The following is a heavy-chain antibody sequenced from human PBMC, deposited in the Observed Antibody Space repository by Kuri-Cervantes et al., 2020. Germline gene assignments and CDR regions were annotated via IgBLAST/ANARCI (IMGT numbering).Heavy chain of an antibody. D-gene: IGHD4-17*01. Sequence: GGSLRLSCAASGFTFSSYAMSWVRQAPGKGLEWVAVISYDGSNKYYADSVKGRFTISRDNSKNTLYLQMNSLRAEDTAVYCCARDVYGDYEYFQHWGQGTLVTVSS. CDR1: GFTFSSYA. V-gene: IGHV3-30*03. CDR3: ARDVYGDYEYFQH. J-gene: IGHJ1*01. CDR2: ISYDGSNK.